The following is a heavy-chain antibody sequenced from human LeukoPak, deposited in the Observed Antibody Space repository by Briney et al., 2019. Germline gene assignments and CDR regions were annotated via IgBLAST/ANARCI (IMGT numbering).Heavy chain of an antibody. CDR1: GYTFTGYY. V-gene: IGHV1-2*02. CDR3: ARGCSSTSCYKTNWFDP. J-gene: IGHJ5*02. D-gene: IGHD2-2*01. CDR2: INPNSGGT. Sequence: ASVKVSCKASGYTFTGYYIHWVRQAPGQGLEWMGWINPNSGGTNYAQKFQGRVTMTRDTSIRTAYMEVSKLTSDDTAVYYCARGCSSTSCYKTNWFDPWGQGTLVTVSS.